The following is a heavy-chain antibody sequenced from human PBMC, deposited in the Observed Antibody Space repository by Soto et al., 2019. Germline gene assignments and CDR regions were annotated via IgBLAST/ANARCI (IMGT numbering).Heavy chain of an antibody. Sequence: ASVKVSCKVSGYTLTELSMHWVRQAPGKGLEWMGGFDPEDGETIYAQKFQGRVTMTEDTSTATAYMELSSLRSEDTAVYYCATDRGSGSYLGFAFDIWGQGTMVTVSS. V-gene: IGHV1-24*01. CDR3: ATDRGSGSYLGFAFDI. CDR2: FDPEDGET. CDR1: GYTLTELS. D-gene: IGHD3-10*01. J-gene: IGHJ3*02.